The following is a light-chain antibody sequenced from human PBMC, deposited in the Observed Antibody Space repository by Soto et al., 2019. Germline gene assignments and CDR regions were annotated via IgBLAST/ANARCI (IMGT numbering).Light chain of an antibody. CDR3: CSYAGSSTFVV. J-gene: IGLJ2*01. Sequence: QSALTQPASVSGSPGQSVTISCTGTSSDVGSYNLVSWYQQHPGKAPKLMIYEGSKRPSGVYNRFSGSKSGNTASLTISGLQAEDEADYYCCSYAGSSTFVVFGGGTKLTVL. CDR1: SSDVGSYNL. V-gene: IGLV2-23*03. CDR2: EGS.